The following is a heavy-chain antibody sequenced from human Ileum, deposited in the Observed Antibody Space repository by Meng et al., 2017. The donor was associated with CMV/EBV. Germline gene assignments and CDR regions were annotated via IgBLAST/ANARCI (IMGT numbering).Heavy chain of an antibody. J-gene: IGHJ4*02. CDR2: IYYSGSP. CDR1: GGSITSGNYY. V-gene: IGHV4-30-4*08. Sequence: QVQLHESGPGLVQPSQTLSLTCTVSGGSITSGNYYWSWIRQPPGRGLEWIGYIYYSGSPYYKPSLKSRVTISLDTSKNQFSLNLRSVTATDSAVYYCVRQVVAASFDYWGQGALVTVSS. D-gene: IGHD2-15*01. CDR3: VRQVVAASFDY.